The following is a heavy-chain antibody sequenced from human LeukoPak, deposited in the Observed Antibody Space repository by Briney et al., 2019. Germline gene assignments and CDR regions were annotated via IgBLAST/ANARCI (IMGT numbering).Heavy chain of an antibody. Sequence: GRSLRLSCAASGFTFSSYGMHWVRQAPGKGLEWVAVISYDGSNKYYADSVKGRFTISRDNSKNTLYLQMNSLRAEDTAVYYCAKGLTTFGLPEGNWFDPWGQGTLVTVSS. CDR2: ISYDGSNK. CDR1: GFTFSSYG. V-gene: IGHV3-30*18. CDR3: AKGLTTFGLPEGNWFDP. D-gene: IGHD3-3*01. J-gene: IGHJ5*02.